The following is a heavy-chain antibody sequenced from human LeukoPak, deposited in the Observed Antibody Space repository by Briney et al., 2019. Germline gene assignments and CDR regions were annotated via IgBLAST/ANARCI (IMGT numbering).Heavy chain of an antibody. Sequence: GGSLRLSCAASGFTVSNNYISWVRQAPGKGLEWVAVIYSGGSRKYADSVKHRFTISRDNSKNTMYLQMNSLRADDTAVYYCARATLDNWRQGTLVTVSS. CDR2: IYSGGSR. J-gene: IGHJ4*02. V-gene: IGHV3-53*01. CDR3: ARATLDN. CDR1: GFTVSNNY.